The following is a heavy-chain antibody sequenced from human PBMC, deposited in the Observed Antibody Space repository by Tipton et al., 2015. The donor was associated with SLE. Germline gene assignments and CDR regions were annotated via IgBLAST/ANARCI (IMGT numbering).Heavy chain of an antibody. D-gene: IGHD1-26*01. Sequence: QSGAEVKKPGSSVKVSCKASGGTFSSFVISWVRQAPGQGLEWMGIFNPSGGSTSYAQKFQGRVTMTRDTSTSTVYMELSSLRSEDTAVYYCARAQVGATTLFDYWGQGTLVTVSS. CDR3: ARAQVGATTLFDY. CDR1: GGTFSSFV. CDR2: FNPSGGST. V-gene: IGHV1-46*01. J-gene: IGHJ4*02.